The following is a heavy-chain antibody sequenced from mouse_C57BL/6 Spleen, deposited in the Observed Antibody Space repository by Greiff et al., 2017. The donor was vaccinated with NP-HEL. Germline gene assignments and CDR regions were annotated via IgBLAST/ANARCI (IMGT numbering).Heavy chain of an antibody. CDR2: IDPSDSYT. CDR1: GYTFTSYW. Sequence: QVQLQQPGAELVMPGASVKLSCKASGYTFTSYWMHWVKQRPGQGLEWIGEIDPSDSYTNYNQKFKGKSTLTVDKSSSTAYMQLSSLTSEDSAVYYCARSDTTEYYAMDYWGQGTSVTVSS. CDR3: ARSDTTEYYAMDY. V-gene: IGHV1-69*01. D-gene: IGHD1-1*01. J-gene: IGHJ4*01.